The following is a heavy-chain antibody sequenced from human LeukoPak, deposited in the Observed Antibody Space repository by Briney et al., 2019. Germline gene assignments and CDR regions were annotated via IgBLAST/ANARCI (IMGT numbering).Heavy chain of an antibody. CDR1: GFTLSTYA. V-gene: IGHV3-23*01. D-gene: IGHD6-19*01. CDR2: TSSSDAGT. Sequence: GGSLRLSCAASGFTLSTYAMSWVRQTPGKGLEWVAATSSSDAGTYHADSVKGRFTISRDNSKNTLYLQMNSLRAEDTAVYYCARGRHSSGWRFGFDPWGQGTLVTVSS. CDR3: ARGRHSSGWRFGFDP. J-gene: IGHJ5*02.